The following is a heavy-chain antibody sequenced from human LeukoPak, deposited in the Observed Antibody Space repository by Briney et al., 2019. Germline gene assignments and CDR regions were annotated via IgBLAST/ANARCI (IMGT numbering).Heavy chain of an antibody. J-gene: IGHJ2*01. D-gene: IGHD6-13*01. Sequence: PSETLSLTCTVSGGSISSYYWSWIRQPAGKGLEWIGRIYTSGSTNYNPSLKSRVTMSVDTSKNQFSLKLSSVTAADTAVYYCAREAAAAGGRRRYFDLWGRGTLVTVSS. CDR1: GGSISSYY. V-gene: IGHV4-4*07. CDR3: AREAAAAGGRRRYFDL. CDR2: IYTSGST.